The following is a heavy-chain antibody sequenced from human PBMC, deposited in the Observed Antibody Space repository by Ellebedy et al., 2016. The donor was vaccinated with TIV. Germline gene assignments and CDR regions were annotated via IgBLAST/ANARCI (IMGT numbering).Heavy chain of an antibody. Sequence: GESLKISCAASGFTFNSYAMHWVRQAPGKGLEWVAVISYDGSSEYYADSVKGRFTISRDNSISTLWLQMRGLRAEDTAIYYCAKEDWLDGNKIGSYYFHYWGQGTLVTVSS. V-gene: IGHV3-30-3*01. CDR1: GFTFNSYA. D-gene: IGHD5-24*01. CDR2: ISYDGSSE. J-gene: IGHJ4*02. CDR3: AKEDWLDGNKIGSYYFHY.